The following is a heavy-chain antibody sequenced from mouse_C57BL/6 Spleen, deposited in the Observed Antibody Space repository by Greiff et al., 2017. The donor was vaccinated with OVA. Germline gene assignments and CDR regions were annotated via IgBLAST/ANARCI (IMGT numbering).Heavy chain of an antibody. CDR3: TSGGNSSLYY. V-gene: IGHV1-15*01. J-gene: IGHJ2*01. D-gene: IGHD2-1*01. CDR1: GYTFTDYE. CDR2: IDPETGGT. Sequence: QVQLQQSGAELVRPGASVTLSCKASGYTFTDYEMHWVKQTPVHGLEWIGAIDPETGGTAYNQKFKGKAILTADKSSSTAYMELRSLTSEDSAVYYCTSGGNSSLYYWGQGTTLTVSS.